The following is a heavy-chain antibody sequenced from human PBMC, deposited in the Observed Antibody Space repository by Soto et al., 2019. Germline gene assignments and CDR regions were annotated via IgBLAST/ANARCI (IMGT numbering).Heavy chain of an antibody. CDR2: ITYDGSNK. Sequence: GGSLRLSCAASGFTFSSYAMHWVRQAPGKGLEWVAVITYDGSNKYYADSVKGRFTISRDNSKNTLYLQMNSLRAEDTAVYYCARAGREWELLGPWGQGTLVTVSS. D-gene: IGHD1-26*01. V-gene: IGHV3-30-3*01. CDR1: GFTFSSYA. CDR3: ARAGREWELLGP. J-gene: IGHJ5*02.